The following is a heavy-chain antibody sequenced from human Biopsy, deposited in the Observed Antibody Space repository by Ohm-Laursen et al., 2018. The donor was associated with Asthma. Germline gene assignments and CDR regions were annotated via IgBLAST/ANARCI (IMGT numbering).Heavy chain of an antibody. D-gene: IGHD1-26*01. CDR1: GFTFSNYG. Sequence: SLRLSCAASGFTFSNYGMHWVRQAPGKGLDWVAVISFDGSNKNYTDSVKGRFTIPRDNSRNTLHLQMNSLRAEDTAVYYCAKDVFPGWELRRGPDYWGQGTLVTISS. J-gene: IGHJ4*02. CDR3: AKDVFPGWELRRGPDY. V-gene: IGHV3-30*18. CDR2: ISFDGSNK.